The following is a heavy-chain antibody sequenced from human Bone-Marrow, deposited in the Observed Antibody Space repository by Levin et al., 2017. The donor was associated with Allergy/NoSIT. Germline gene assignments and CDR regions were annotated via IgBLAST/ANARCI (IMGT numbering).Heavy chain of an antibody. V-gene: IGHV3-11*05. CDR2: ITSTGYNA. J-gene: IGHJ4*02. CDR1: GFTFSDYY. CDR3: AREGIVLEKGSFDY. D-gene: IGHD2-8*01. Sequence: GESLKISCAASGFTFSDYYMNWIRQAPGKGLEWISYITSTGYNANYADSVKGRFTIARDNAKNSLYLQMNSLRAEDTAVYYCAREGIVLEKGSFDYWGQGTLVTVSS.